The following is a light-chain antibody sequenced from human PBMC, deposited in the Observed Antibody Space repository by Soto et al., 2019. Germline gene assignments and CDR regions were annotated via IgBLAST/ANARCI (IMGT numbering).Light chain of an antibody. CDR2: DAS. V-gene: IGKV3-20*01. CDR1: QSVSSSY. J-gene: IGKJ1*01. CDR3: QQYGNSPWT. Sequence: ELVLMQSPGTLSLSSGERATLSCRASQSVSSSYLAWYQQNPGLAPRLLIYDASNRATGIPDRFSGSGSGTAFTLTISRLEPEDVAVYYCQQYGNSPWTFGQGTKVEI.